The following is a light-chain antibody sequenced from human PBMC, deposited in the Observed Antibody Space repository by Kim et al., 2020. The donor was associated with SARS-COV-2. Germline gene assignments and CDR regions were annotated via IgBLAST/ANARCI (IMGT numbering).Light chain of an antibody. V-gene: IGKV3-20*01. J-gene: IGKJ5*01. CDR2: GAS. CDR3: QQYGSSPLIT. Sequence: EVVLTQSPGTLSLSPGERATLSCRASQSVSSTYLAWYQQKLGQPPSLLIYGASSRATGIPDRFSGSGSETDFTLTISRVEPEDFAVYYCQQYGSSPLITFGQGTRPEIK. CDR1: QSVSSTY.